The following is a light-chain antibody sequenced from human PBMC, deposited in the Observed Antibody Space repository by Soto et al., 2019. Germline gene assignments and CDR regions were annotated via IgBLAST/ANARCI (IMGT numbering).Light chain of an antibody. J-gene: IGKJ2*01. CDR2: AAS. V-gene: IGKV1-8*01. Sequence: AIRMTQSPSSFSASTGDRVTITYRASQGISNYLAWYQQKPGKAPNLLINAASTLQSGVPSRFSGSASGTDFSLTISCLQSEDFATYYCQQYYSYPYTFGQGTKLEIK. CDR3: QQYYSYPYT. CDR1: QGISNY.